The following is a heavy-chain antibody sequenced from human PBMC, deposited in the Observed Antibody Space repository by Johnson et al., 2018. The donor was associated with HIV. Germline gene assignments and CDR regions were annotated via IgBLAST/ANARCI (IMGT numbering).Heavy chain of an antibody. V-gene: IGHV3-20*04. CDR1: GFTFDDYG. D-gene: IGHD2-8*02. J-gene: IGHJ3*02. CDR2: INWNGGST. Sequence: VQLVESGGGVVRPGGSLRLSCAASGFTFDDYGMSWVRQAPGKGLEWVSGINWNGGSTGYADSVKGRFTISRDNSRNTVYLEMNSLRVEDTAVYYCARDGRYIGGVLQGGPKRRGPEDGLDIWGQGTTVTVSS. CDR3: ARDGRYIGGVLQGGPKRRGPEDGLDI.